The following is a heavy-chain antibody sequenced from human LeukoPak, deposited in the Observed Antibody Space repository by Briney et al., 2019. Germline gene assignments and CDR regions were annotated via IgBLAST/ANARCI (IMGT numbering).Heavy chain of an antibody. V-gene: IGHV4-31*03. Sequence: SETLSLTCTVSGGSISSGGYYWSWIRQHPGRGLEWIGYIYYSGSTYYNPSLKSRVTISVDTSKKQFSLKLSSVTAADTAVYYCARDRDDGWSPIDYWGQGTLVTVSS. CDR2: IYYSGST. CDR1: GGSISSGGYY. J-gene: IGHJ4*02. D-gene: IGHD1-1*01. CDR3: ARDRDDGWSPIDY.